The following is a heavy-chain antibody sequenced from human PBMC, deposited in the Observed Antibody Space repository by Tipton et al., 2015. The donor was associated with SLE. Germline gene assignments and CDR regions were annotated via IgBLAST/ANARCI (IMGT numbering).Heavy chain of an antibody. CDR3: AGGTYCGGDCYSYAFDI. J-gene: IGHJ3*02. CDR1: VGSFSGYY. Sequence: TLSLTCAVYVGSFSGYYWSWIRQPPGKGLEWIGEINHSGSTNYNPSLKSRVTISVDTSKNQFSLKLSSVTAADTAVYYCAGGTYCGGDCYSYAFDIWGQGTMVTVSS. CDR2: INHSGST. V-gene: IGHV4-34*01. D-gene: IGHD2-21*01.